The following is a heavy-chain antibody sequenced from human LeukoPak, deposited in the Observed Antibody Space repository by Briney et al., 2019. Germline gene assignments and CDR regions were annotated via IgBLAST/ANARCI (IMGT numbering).Heavy chain of an antibody. CDR2: ISGSGGST. D-gene: IGHD6-19*01. J-gene: IGHJ4*02. CDR1: GFTFSNYA. Sequence: GGSLRLSCAASGFTFSNYAMGWVRQAPGKGLEWVSVISGSGGSTHYADSVQGRFTISRDSSKNTLYLQMNSLRAEDSALYYCARRLQYSSGWYYFDYWGQGTLVTVSS. CDR3: ARRLQYSSGWYYFDY. V-gene: IGHV3-23*01.